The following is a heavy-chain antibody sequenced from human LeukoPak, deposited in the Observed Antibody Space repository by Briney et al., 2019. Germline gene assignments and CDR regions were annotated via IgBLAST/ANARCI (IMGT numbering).Heavy chain of an antibody. CDR1: GFTFSSYG. D-gene: IGHD6-13*01. CDR3: ARVGAAAGYPLVGYFQH. Sequence: GGSLRLSCAASGFTFSSYGMHWVRQAPGKGLEWVAVIWYDGSNKYYADSVKGRFTISRDNSKNTLYLQMNSLRAEDTAVYYCARVGAAAGYPLVGYFQHWGQGTLVTVSS. V-gene: IGHV3-33*01. J-gene: IGHJ1*01. CDR2: IWYDGSNK.